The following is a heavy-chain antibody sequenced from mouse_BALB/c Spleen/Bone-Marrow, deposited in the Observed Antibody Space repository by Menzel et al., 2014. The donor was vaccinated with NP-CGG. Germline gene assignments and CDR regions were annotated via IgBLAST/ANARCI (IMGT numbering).Heavy chain of an antibody. V-gene: IGHV5-12-2*01. CDR3: ARQIYFPYFDY. D-gene: IGHD2-1*01. CDR1: GFTFSSYT. CDR2: ISNGSGST. Sequence: EVQLVESGGGLVQPGGSLKLSCAASGFTFSSYTMSWVRQTPEKRLEWVAYISNGSGSTYYPDTVKGRFTISRDNAKNTLYLQMSSLKSEDTAMYYCARQIYFPYFDYWGQGTTLTVSS. J-gene: IGHJ2*01.